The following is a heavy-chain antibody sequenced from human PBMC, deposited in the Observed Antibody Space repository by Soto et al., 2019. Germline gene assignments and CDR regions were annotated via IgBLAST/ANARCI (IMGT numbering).Heavy chain of an antibody. J-gene: IGHJ4*02. CDR3: GRLQGTTSIDY. V-gene: IGHV3-11*03. CDR2: ISSRSTYT. D-gene: IGHD2-2*01. CDR1: GLTFSDFY. Sequence: PGGSLTRSGAASGLTFSDFYMTWIRQAPGKGLEWISDISSRSTYTNYSDSVKGRFTISRDNAKNSLHLQMNSLRAEDTAVYYCGRLQGTTSIDYWGQGTLVTVSS.